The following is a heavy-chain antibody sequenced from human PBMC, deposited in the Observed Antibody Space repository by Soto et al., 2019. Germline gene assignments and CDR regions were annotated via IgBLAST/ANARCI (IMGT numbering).Heavy chain of an antibody. J-gene: IGHJ5*02. CDR3: AREEGRYCSSTTCYSRFDP. Sequence: VSLRLSCAASGFTFNIYWMSWVRQAPGKGLEWVANIKKDGSEKYYVDSVKGRFTISRDNAKNSVYLQMDSLRAEDTAVYYCAREEGRYCSSTTCYSRFDPWGQGTVVTVSS. D-gene: IGHD2-2*01. CDR2: IKKDGSEK. CDR1: GFTFNIYW. V-gene: IGHV3-7*01.